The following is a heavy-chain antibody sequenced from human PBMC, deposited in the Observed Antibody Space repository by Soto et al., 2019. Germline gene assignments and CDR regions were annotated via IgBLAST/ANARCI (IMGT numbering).Heavy chain of an antibody. Sequence: QVQLVQSGAEVEKPGASVKVSCKASGYTFTNYAVHWVRQAPGQRLEWMGWINAGNGNTRFSQNWQGRVTITRDTSGSTVYMELSSLRSEDTAVYYCARGHLAVVPVASWFYYMDVWGKGTTVTVSS. V-gene: IGHV1-3*01. CDR1: GYTFTNYA. D-gene: IGHD2-2*01. J-gene: IGHJ6*03. CDR2: INAGNGNT. CDR3: ARGHLAVVPVASWFYYMDV.